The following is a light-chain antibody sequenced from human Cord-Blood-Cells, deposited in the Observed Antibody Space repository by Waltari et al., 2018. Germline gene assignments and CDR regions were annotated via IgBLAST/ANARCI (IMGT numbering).Light chain of an antibody. J-gene: IGKJ4*01. V-gene: IGKV1-39*01. CDR1: QSYSSY. CDR3: RQSYSTPLT. Sequence: DIQMTQSPPPLSASVGDRVTITCRASQSYSSYLNWYQQKPGKAPKLLIYAASSLQSGAPSRFIGSGSGTDFTLTISSLQPEDFATFYCRQSYSTPLTFGGGTKVEIK. CDR2: AAS.